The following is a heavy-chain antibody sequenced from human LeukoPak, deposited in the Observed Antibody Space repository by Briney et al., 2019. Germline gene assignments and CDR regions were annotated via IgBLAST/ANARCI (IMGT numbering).Heavy chain of an antibody. CDR2: ISGSGGST. CDR3: AKAASPDAHYYLDY. J-gene: IGHJ4*02. Sequence: GGSLRLFCASCGFTFSSYAMSWVRQAPGKGLEGVTAISGSGGSTYHADSVKGRFTISRHNSKHTLYLQVNSLRAEHTGVYYCAKAASPDAHYYLDYWGQGTLVTVSS. V-gene: IGHV3-23*01. D-gene: IGHD2-21*01. CDR1: GFTFSSYA.